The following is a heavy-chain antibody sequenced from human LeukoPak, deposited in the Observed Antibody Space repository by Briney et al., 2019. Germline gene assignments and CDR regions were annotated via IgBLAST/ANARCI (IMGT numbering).Heavy chain of an antibody. CDR3: ARISGSYSPLFDY. CDR1: GYSFTSYW. D-gene: IGHD1-26*01. V-gene: IGHV5-51*01. J-gene: IGHJ4*02. CDR2: IYPGDSDT. Sequence: GASLKISCKGSGYSFTSYWIGWVRQMPGQGLEWMGIIYPGDSDTRYSPSFQGQVTISADKSISTAYLQWSSLKASDTAMYYCARISGSYSPLFDYWGQGTLVTVSS.